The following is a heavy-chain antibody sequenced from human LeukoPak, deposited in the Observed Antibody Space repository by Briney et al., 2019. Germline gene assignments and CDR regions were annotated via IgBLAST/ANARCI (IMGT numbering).Heavy chain of an antibody. CDR2: ISGSGDST. J-gene: IGHJ4*02. Sequence: GGSLRLSCAASGFTFSNYAMRWVRQAPGKGLEWVSGISGSGDSTYYADSVKGRFTISRDNSKNTLYLQMNSLRAEDTAVYYCTHGSMYQLDYWGQGTLVTVSS. CDR1: GFTFSNYA. V-gene: IGHV3-23*01. D-gene: IGHD2-2*01. CDR3: THGSMYQLDY.